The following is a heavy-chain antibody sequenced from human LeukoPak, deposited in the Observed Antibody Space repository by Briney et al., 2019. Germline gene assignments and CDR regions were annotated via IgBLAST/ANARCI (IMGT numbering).Heavy chain of an antibody. CDR2: INPNSGGT. V-gene: IGHV1-2*02. CDR3: AIVPLGSIAARLMAFDI. Sequence: ASVKVSCKASGYTFTGYYMHWVRQAPGQGLEWMGWINPNSGGTNYAQKFQGRVTMTRDTSISTAYMGLSRLRSDDTAVYYCAIVPLGSIAARLMAFDIWAKGQWSPSLQ. D-gene: IGHD6-6*01. J-gene: IGHJ3*02. CDR1: GYTFTGYY.